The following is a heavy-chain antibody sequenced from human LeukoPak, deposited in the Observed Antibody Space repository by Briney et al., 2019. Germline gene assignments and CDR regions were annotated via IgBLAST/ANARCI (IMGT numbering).Heavy chain of an antibody. CDR2: ISYTGIT. CDR3: AGGSTMIRGAADY. J-gene: IGHJ4*02. V-gene: IGHV4-39*07. CDR1: GGSISSSTYY. D-gene: IGHD3-10*01. Sequence: SETLSLTCTVSGGSISSSTYYWGWIRQPPGKGLAWIGSISYTGITYYNPSLKSRVTISVDTSKNQFSLKLSSVTAADTAVYFCAGGSTMIRGAADYWGQGTLVTVSS.